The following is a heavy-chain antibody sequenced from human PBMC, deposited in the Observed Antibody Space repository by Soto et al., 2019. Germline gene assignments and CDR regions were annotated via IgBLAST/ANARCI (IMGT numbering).Heavy chain of an antibody. CDR1: GFTFSSYS. J-gene: IGHJ5*02. CDR2: ISRSSSYI. Sequence: PGGSLRLSCAASGFTFSSYSMNWVRQAPGKGLEWVSSISRSSSYIYYADSVKGRFTISRDNAKNSLYLQMNSLRAEDTAVYYCARDPTSYYYDSSGYFPGWFDPWGQGTLVTVSS. CDR3: ARDPTSYYYDSSGYFPGWFDP. D-gene: IGHD3-22*01. V-gene: IGHV3-21*01.